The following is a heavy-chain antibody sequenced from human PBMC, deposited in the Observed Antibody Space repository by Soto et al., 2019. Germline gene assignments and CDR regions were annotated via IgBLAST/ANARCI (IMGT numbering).Heavy chain of an antibody. CDR3: ARDSPRIAAAGTKFDY. V-gene: IGHV6-1*01. D-gene: IGHD6-13*01. CDR1: GDSVSSNSAA. J-gene: IGHJ4*02. CDR2: TYYRSKWYN. Sequence: SQTLSLTCAIYGDSVSSNSAAWNWIRQSPSRGLEWLGRTYYRSKWYNDYAVSVKSRITINPDTSKNQFSLQLNSVTPEDTAVYYCARDSPRIAAAGTKFDYWGQGTLVTVSS.